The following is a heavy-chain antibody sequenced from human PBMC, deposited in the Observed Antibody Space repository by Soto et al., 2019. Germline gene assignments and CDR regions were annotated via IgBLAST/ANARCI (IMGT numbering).Heavy chain of an antibody. J-gene: IGHJ6*02. V-gene: IGHV4-30-2*03. CDR2: TYHSGNP. D-gene: IGHD2-2*01. CDR3: ASDISLVPAAAYYYYGMDV. CDR1: GDTISTGGYS. Sequence: SETLSLTCGVSGDTISTGGYSWAWIRQAPGKALEWIGHTYHSGNPYYNPSLKSRVTISVDTSKNQFSLKLSSVTAADTAVYYCASDISLVPAAAYYYYGMDVWGQGTTVT.